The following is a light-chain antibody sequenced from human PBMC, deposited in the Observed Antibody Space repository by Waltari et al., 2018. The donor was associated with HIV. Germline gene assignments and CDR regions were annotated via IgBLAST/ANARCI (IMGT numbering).Light chain of an antibody. Sequence: QSALTQPPSVSASPGQSVTISCTGTSSDIGSYNRVPWYLQPPGTAPRIIIYEVKKRPSGVPDRFSASKSGNASSLTISGLQAEYEADYYCSSYKHNNTIVFGTGTKVTVL. CDR2: EVK. CDR1: SSDIGSYNR. CDR3: SSYKHNNTIV. V-gene: IGLV2-18*02. J-gene: IGLJ1*01.